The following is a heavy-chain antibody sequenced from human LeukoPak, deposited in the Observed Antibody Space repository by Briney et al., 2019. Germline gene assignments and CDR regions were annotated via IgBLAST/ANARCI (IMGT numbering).Heavy chain of an antibody. Sequence: GGSLRLSCAASGFAFDDYAMHWVRQAPGKGLEWVSGISWNSGSIGYADSVKGRFTISRDNAKNSLYLQMNSLRAEDTAVYYCARVYYDSSGYYPDYWGQGTLVTVSS. CDR3: ARVYYDSSGYYPDY. CDR2: ISWNSGSI. V-gene: IGHV3-9*01. J-gene: IGHJ4*02. CDR1: GFAFDDYA. D-gene: IGHD3-22*01.